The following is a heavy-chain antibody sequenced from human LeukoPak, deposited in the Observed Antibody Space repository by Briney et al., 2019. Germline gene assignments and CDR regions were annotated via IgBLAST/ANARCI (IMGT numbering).Heavy chain of an antibody. CDR1: GYTFTGYY. CDR3: ARDFAPPGTIAGRFDP. Sequence: ASVKVSCKSSGYTFTGYYMHWVRQAPGQGLEWMGWINPNGGGTNYAQNFQARVTMTRDTSITTVYMELSRLTSDDTAVYYCARDFAPPGTIAGRFDPWGQGTLVTVSS. V-gene: IGHV1-2*02. CDR2: INPNGGGT. J-gene: IGHJ5*02. D-gene: IGHD6-13*01.